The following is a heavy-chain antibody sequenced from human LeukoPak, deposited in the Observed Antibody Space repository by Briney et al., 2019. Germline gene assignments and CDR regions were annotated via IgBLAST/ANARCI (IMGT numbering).Heavy chain of an antibody. J-gene: IGHJ3*02. CDR3: ARDRFSQIAVAGSHPTPPAFDI. CDR2: VNWNGGST. V-gene: IGHV3-20*04. Sequence: PGGSLRLSCAASGFTFDDYGMSWVRQVPGKGLEWVSGVNWNGGSTGYADSVKGRFTMSRDNAKSSLYLQMNSLRAEDTAVYYCARDRFSQIAVAGSHPTPPAFDIWGQGTMVTVSS. CDR1: GFTFDDYG. D-gene: IGHD6-19*01.